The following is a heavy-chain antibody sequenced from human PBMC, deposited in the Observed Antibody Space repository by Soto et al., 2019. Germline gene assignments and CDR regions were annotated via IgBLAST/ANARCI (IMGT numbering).Heavy chain of an antibody. CDR3: AASIFYYGMDV. CDR1: GYTFTNYW. V-gene: IGHV5-51*01. J-gene: IGHJ6*02. CDR2: IYPGDSDT. Sequence: LKISCKGSGYTFTNYWIGWVRQMPGKGLEWMGIIYPGDSDTKYNPSFQGQVTISADKSITTTYLQWSSLKASDTAIYYCAASIFYYGMDVWGQGTTVTVSS.